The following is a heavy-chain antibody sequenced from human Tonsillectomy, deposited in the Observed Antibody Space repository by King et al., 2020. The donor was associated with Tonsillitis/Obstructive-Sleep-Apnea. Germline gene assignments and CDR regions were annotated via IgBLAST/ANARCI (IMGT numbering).Heavy chain of an antibody. CDR2: IYYSGST. V-gene: IGHV4-31*03. D-gene: IGHD1-14*01. CDR3: ARENRNLSWFDP. Sequence: QLQESGPGLVKPSQTLSLTCTVSGGSISSGGYYWSWIRQHPGKGLEWIGYIYYSGSTYYNPSLKSRVTISVDTSKNQFSLNLSSVTAADTAVYYCARENRNLSWFDPWGQGTLVTVPS. J-gene: IGHJ5*02. CDR1: GGSISSGGYY.